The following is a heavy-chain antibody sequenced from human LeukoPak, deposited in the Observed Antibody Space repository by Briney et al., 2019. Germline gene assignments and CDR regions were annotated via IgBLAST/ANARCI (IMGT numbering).Heavy chain of an antibody. Sequence: SQTLSLTCAVSGGSISSGGYSWSWIRQPPGKGLEWIGYIYHSGSTYYNPSLKSRVTISVDRSKNQFSLKLSSVTAADTAVYYCARGSDMDTAIGDTVFDYWGQGTLVTVSS. V-gene: IGHV4-30-2*01. CDR1: GGSISSGGYS. CDR3: ARGSDMDTAIGDTVFDY. CDR2: IYHSGST. J-gene: IGHJ4*02. D-gene: IGHD5-18*01.